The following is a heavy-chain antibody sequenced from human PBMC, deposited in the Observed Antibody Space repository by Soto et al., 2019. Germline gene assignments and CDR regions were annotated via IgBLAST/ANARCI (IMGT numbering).Heavy chain of an antibody. J-gene: IGHJ4*02. D-gene: IGHD3-16*01. CDR3: ATVRLGDGTSVFGY. Sequence: PGGSLRLSCVASGFSFSSSAMHWVRQAPGKGLDWVSRITGSGATTDYADSVKGRFTISRDNSKNTLCLQMNSLRAEDTAVYYCATVRLGDGTSVFGYWGQGPLVTVSS. CDR2: ITGSGATT. CDR1: GFSFSSSA. V-gene: IGHV3-23*01.